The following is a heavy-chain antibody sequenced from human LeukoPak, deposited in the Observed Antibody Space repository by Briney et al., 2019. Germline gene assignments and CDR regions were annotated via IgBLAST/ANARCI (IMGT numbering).Heavy chain of an antibody. J-gene: IGHJ3*02. CDR3: ATATDHSSGWLDAFDI. D-gene: IGHD6-19*01. CDR1: GGTFSSYA. CDR2: IIPILGTA. V-gene: IGHV1-69*11. Sequence: GASVKVSCKASGGTFSSYAISWVRQAPGQGLEWMGRIIPILGTANYAQKFQGRVTITTDESTSTAYMELSSLRSEDTAVYYCATATDHSSGWLDAFDIWGQGTMVTVSS.